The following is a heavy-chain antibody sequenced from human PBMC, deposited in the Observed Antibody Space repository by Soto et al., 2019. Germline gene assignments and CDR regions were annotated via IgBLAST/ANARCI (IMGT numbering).Heavy chain of an antibody. CDR2: IGTAGDT. D-gene: IGHD6-19*01. J-gene: IGHJ6*02. CDR3: ARGQPSSGWYWGAFYYYGMDV. Sequence: GGSLKHSWAASGLTFSSYYMHWVRQATGKGLEWVSAIGTAGDTYYPGSVKGRFTISRENAKNSLYLQMNSLRAEDTAVYYCARGQPSSGWYWGAFYYYGMDVWGQGTTVTVS. CDR1: GLTFSSYY. V-gene: IGHV3-13*01.